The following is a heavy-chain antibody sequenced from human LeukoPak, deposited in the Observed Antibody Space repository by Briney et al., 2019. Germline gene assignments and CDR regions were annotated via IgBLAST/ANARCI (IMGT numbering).Heavy chain of an antibody. V-gene: IGHV3-23*01. CDR1: GFTFSSYA. J-gene: IGHJ6*02. D-gene: IGHD3-22*01. CDR2: ISGSGGST. CDR3: ATAIGPYYYDSSGPTWDYGMDV. Sequence: GGSLRLSCAASGFTFSSYAMSWVRQAPGKGLEWVSDISGSGGSTYYADSVKGRFTISRDNSKNTLYLQMNSLRAEDTAVYYCATAIGPYYYDSSGPTWDYGMDVWGQGTTVTVSS.